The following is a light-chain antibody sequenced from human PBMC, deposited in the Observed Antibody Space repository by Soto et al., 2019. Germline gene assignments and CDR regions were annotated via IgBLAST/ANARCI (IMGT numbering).Light chain of an antibody. CDR3: QQYDDWPET. Sequence: EIVLTQSPGTLSLSPGERATLSCMSSQSVSSSYLAWYQHKPGQSPRLLIYGASTRATGIPARFSGRGSGTECILTISSLQSEDVAVYYCQQYDDWPETLGQGTKVDIK. CDR1: QSVSSSY. J-gene: IGKJ1*01. CDR2: GAS. V-gene: IGKV3-15*01.